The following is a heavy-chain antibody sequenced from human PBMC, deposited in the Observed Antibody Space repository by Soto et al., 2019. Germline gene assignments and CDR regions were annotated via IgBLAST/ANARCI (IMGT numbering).Heavy chain of an antibody. Sequence: QVQLQQWGAGLLKPSETLSLTCAVYGGTFSGYYWSWIRQPPGKGLEWIGEINHSGSTNYNPSLKSRVTISVDTSKNQFSLKLSSVTAADTAVYYCARVGLRYFEPFDYWGQGTLVTVSS. CDR3: ARVGLRYFEPFDY. J-gene: IGHJ4*02. CDR2: INHSGST. CDR1: GGTFSGYY. D-gene: IGHD3-9*01. V-gene: IGHV4-34*01.